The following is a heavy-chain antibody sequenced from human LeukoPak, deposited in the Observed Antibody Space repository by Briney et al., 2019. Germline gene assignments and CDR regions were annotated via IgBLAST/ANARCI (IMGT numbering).Heavy chain of an antibody. CDR2: MNPNSGNT. CDR3: ARSRVYDYKFDY. V-gene: IGHV1-8*01. Sequence: ASVKVSCKASGYTFTSYDINWVRQATGQGLEWMGWMNPNSGNTDYAQKFQGRVTMTRNTSISTAYMELSSLRSEDTAVYYCARSRVYDYKFDYWGQGTLVTVSS. J-gene: IGHJ4*02. D-gene: IGHD4-11*01. CDR1: GYTFTSYD.